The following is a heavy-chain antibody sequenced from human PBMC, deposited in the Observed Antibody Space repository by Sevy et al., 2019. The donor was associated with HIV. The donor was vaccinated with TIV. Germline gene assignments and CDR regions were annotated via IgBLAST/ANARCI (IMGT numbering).Heavy chain of an antibody. CDR1: GFTFSKYS. CDR2: LSFGCGEI. D-gene: IGHD2-8*01. CDR3: AREGCTKPHDY. J-gene: IGHJ4*02. Sequence: GGFLRLSCAASGFTFSKYSMSWVRQLPGKGLEWVSTLSFGCGEINYADSVKGRFTISRDNSKSSVDLQMNNLRPEDTAVYYCAREGCTKPHDYWGQGTLVTVSS. V-gene: IGHV3-23*01.